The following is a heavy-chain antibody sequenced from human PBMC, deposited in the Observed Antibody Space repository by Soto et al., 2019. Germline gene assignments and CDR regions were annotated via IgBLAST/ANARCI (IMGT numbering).Heavy chain of an antibody. CDR2: INAGNGNT. CDR3: ARAHDSSGYYYAY. CDR1: GYTFTSYA. D-gene: IGHD3-22*01. V-gene: IGHV1-3*01. Sequence: GASVKVSCKASGYTFTSYAMHWVRQAPGQRLEWMGWINAGNGNTKYSQKFQGRVTITADKSTSTAYMELSSLRSEDTAVYYCARAHDSSGYYYAYWGQGTLVTVSS. J-gene: IGHJ4*02.